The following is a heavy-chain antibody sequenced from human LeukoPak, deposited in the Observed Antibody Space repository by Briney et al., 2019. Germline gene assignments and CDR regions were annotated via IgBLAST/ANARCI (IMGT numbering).Heavy chain of an antibody. J-gene: IGHJ4*02. CDR3: ARGAGWTDYPFDY. CDR2: IIPLFGTT. Sequence: SVKVSCKPSGGTFSSYAINWVRQAPGQGLEWMGGIIPLFGTTNYAQKFQGRVTLATDESTTTAYMELSGLRSEDTAMYYCARGAGWTDYPFDYWGQGTLVTVA. CDR1: GGTFSSYA. D-gene: IGHD3/OR15-3a*01. V-gene: IGHV1-69*05.